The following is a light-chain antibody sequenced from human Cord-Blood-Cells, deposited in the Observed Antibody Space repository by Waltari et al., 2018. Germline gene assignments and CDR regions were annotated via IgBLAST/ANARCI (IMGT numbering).Light chain of an antibody. CDR2: DVS. Sequence: QSAMTQPASLSGSPGQSTTISCTGTRSDVGGFNYVSWYQQHQGKAPKRMIYDVSNRPSGVSNRFSGSKSGNTASLTISGLQAEDEADYYCSSYTSSSTWLFGGGTKLTVL. CDR1: RSDVGGFNY. V-gene: IGLV2-14*01. J-gene: IGLJ3*02. CDR3: SSYTSSSTWL.